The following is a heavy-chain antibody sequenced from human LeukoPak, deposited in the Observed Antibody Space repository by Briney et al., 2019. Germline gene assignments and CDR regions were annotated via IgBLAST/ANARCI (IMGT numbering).Heavy chain of an antibody. Sequence: SETLSLTCAVYGGSFSGYYWNWIRQPPGKGLEWIGEINHSGSTTYNRFLKSRVTISLDTSKNQFSLKLSSVTAADTAVYYCARTLDSRRYIVRRPYSMDVWGQGTTVTVSS. CDR2: INHSGST. J-gene: IGHJ6*02. CDR1: GGSFSGYY. D-gene: IGHD3-22*01. CDR3: ARTLDSRRYIVRRPYSMDV. V-gene: IGHV4-34*01.